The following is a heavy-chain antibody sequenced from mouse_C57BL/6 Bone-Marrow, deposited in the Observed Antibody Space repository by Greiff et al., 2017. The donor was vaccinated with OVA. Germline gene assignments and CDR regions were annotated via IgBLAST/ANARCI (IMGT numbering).Heavy chain of an antibody. Sequence: DVMLVESGGGLVKPGGSLKLSCAASGFTFSSYAMSWVRQTPEKRLEWVATISDGGSYTYYPDNVKGRFTISRDNAKNNLYLQMSHLKSEDTAMYYCARGDYYPWFAYWGQGTLVTVSA. CDR1: GFTFSSYA. V-gene: IGHV5-4*03. D-gene: IGHD1-1*01. CDR2: ISDGGSYT. J-gene: IGHJ3*01. CDR3: ARGDYYPWFAY.